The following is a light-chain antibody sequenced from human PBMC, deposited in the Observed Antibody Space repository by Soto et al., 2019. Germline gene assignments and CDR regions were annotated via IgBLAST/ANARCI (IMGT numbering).Light chain of an antibody. Sequence: ELGVTQSPGTLSLSPGERATLSCRASQSVDSKYFAWYQQKPGQAPRLLIYGASSRATGVPDRFSGSGSGGSGTDFTLTISRLEPEDFAVYYCQQYGRSPWTFGQGTKVEIQ. CDR2: GAS. CDR3: QQYGRSPWT. CDR1: QSVDSKY. V-gene: IGKV3-20*01. J-gene: IGKJ1*01.